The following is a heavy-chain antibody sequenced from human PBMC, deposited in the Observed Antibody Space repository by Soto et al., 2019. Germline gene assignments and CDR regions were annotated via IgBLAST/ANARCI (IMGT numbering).Heavy chain of an antibody. CDR2: ISSSSSTI. J-gene: IGHJ6*02. D-gene: IGHD2-15*01. Sequence: EVQLVESGGGLVQPGGSLRLSCAASGFTFSSYSMNWVRQAPGKGLEWVSYISSSSSTIYYADSVKGRFTISRDNAKNSLYMQMNSLRDDDTAVYYCARRIGVASARVAYYYYGMDVWGQGTTVTVSS. CDR1: GFTFSSYS. V-gene: IGHV3-48*02. CDR3: ARRIGVASARVAYYYYGMDV.